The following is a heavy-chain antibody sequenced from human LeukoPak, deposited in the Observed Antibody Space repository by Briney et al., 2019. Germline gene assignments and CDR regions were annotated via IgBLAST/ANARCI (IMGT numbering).Heavy chain of an antibody. V-gene: IGHV3-30*18. CDR3: AKDAPPFYDSSGYYQDYGMDV. D-gene: IGHD3-22*01. Sequence: GGSLRLSCAASGFTFSSYGMHWVRQAPGKGLEWVAVISYDGSNKHYADSVKGRFTISRDNSKNTLYLQMNSLRAEDTAVYYCAKDAPPFYDSSGYYQDYGMDVWGQGTTVTVSS. CDR1: GFTFSSYG. CDR2: ISYDGSNK. J-gene: IGHJ6*02.